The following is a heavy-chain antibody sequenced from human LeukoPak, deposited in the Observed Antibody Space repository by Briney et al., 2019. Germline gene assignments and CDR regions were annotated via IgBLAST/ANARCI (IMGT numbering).Heavy chain of an antibody. CDR2: IYSSGST. CDR3: AKSGGYGLIDY. V-gene: IGHV4-39*02. Sequence: SETLSLTCTVSGASISGRGYYWGWSRQPPGKCLEWIGSIYSSGSTYNNASLQSRVTISIETYKNHTSLRLNSVPAADMAMYYCAKSGGYGLIDYWGQGPLVTVSS. CDR1: GASISGRGYY. J-gene: IGHJ4*02. D-gene: IGHD1-26*01.